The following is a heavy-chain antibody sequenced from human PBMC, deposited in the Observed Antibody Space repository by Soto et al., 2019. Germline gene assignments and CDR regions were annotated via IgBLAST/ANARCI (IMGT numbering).Heavy chain of an antibody. CDR1: GYSFTDYY. CDR2: INPNNGDT. J-gene: IGHJ5*02. CDR3: ARDSLQQRWFDP. V-gene: IGHV1-2*02. D-gene: IGHD6-13*01. Sequence: QVQLVQSGAEVKKPGTSVKVSCKASGYSFTDYYVSWVRQAPGQGLEWMGWINPNNGDTNFAQKFQGRVTMTRDTSVTTVYLELSRLTSDDTAVYYCARDSLQQRWFDPWGQGTLVTVSS.